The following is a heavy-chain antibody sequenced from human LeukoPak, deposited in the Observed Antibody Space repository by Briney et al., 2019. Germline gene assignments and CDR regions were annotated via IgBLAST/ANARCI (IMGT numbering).Heavy chain of an antibody. D-gene: IGHD6-19*01. V-gene: IGHV3-33*01. J-gene: IGHJ4*02. CDR3: ARDKGIAVAGKGGGFDY. CDR2: IWYDGSNK. Sequence: GRSLRLSCAASGFTFSSYGMHWVRQAPGRGLEWVAVIWYDGSNKYYADSVKGRFTISRDNSKNTLYLQMNSLRAEDTAVYYCARDKGIAVAGKGGGFDYWGQGTLVTVSS. CDR1: GFTFSSYG.